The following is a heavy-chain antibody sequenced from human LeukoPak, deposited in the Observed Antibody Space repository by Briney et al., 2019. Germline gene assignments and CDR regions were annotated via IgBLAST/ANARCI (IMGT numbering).Heavy chain of an antibody. J-gene: IGHJ6*03. V-gene: IGHV3-21*01. Sequence: GGSLTLSCAASGFTFSSYSMNWVRQAPGNGLEWVSSISSSNNYVYYADSVKGRFTISRDNAKNSLYLQMNSLRAEDTAVYYCARVRKVRGVRNYMDVWGKGTRVTISS. CDR3: ARVRKVRGVRNYMDV. CDR1: GFTFSSYS. D-gene: IGHD3-10*01. CDR2: ISSSNNYV.